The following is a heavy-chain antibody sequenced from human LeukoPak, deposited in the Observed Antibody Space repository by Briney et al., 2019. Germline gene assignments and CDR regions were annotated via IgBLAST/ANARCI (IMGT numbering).Heavy chain of an antibody. Sequence: PGGSLRLSCAASGFTFRSYEMNWVRQAPGKGLEWVSYISSSGTTIYYADSVQGRFTVSRDNAKDSLYLHMNSLRHEDTAVYYCARAMVATSRIYDFDYWGQGTLVTVSS. V-gene: IGHV3-48*03. J-gene: IGHJ4*02. CDR2: ISSSGTTI. CDR3: ARAMVATSRIYDFDY. CDR1: GFTFRSYE. D-gene: IGHD5-12*01.